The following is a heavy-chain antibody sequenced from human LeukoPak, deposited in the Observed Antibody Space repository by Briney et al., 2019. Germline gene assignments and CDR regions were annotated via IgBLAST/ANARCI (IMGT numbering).Heavy chain of an antibody. J-gene: IGHJ4*02. Sequence: GASVKVSCKASGYTFTNYAVHWVRQAPGQRLEWMGWIHAGNGDTKYSQNFQDRVTFARDTSASTVYMELSSLISEDTAIYYCARYFGSGGLDYWGQGTLVTVSS. CDR2: IHAGNGDT. V-gene: IGHV1-3*01. CDR1: GYTFTNYA. D-gene: IGHD3-10*01. CDR3: ARYFGSGGLDY.